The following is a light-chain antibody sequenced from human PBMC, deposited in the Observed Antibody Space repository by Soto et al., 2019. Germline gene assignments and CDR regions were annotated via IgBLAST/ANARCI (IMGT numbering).Light chain of an antibody. CDR1: SSDVGGYNY. CDR3: SSYAGSNNWV. CDR2: EVS. V-gene: IGLV2-8*01. J-gene: IGLJ3*02. Sequence: QPVLTQPPSASGSPGQSVTISCTGTSSDVGGYNYVSWYQHLPGRAPKLMIYEVSKRPSGVPDRFSGSKSGNTASLTVSGLQAEDEADYYCSSYAGSNNWVFGGGTKLTVL.